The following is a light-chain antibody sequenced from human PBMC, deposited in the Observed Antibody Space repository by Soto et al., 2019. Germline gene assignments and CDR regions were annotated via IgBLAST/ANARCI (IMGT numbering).Light chain of an antibody. CDR2: DVT. Sequence: QSALTHTASVSGSPVQSITISCTGISSDGGGYNYVSWYQHHPGKAPKLVIYDVTNRPSGVSNRFSGSKSGNTASLTISGLQAEDEADYYCSSYTDKSTLDVVFGGGTKLTVL. CDR3: SSYTDKSTLDVV. CDR1: SSDGGGYNY. V-gene: IGLV2-14*03. J-gene: IGLJ2*01.